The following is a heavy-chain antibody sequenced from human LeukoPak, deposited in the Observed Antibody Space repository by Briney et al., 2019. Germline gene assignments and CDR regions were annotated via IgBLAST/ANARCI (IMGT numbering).Heavy chain of an antibody. Sequence: SQTLSLTCAISGDSVSSNSAAWNWVRQSPSRGLEWLGRTYYRSKWYYDYAVSVKSRITINPDTSKNQFSLQMNSVTPEDTAVCYCVRGATAYYDYWGQGTLVTVSS. CDR3: VRGATAYYDY. CDR2: TYYRSKWYY. CDR1: GDSVSSNSAA. V-gene: IGHV6-1*01. D-gene: IGHD5-12*01. J-gene: IGHJ4*02.